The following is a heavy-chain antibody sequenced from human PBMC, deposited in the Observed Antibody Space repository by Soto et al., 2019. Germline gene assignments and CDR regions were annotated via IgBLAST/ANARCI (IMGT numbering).Heavy chain of an antibody. CDR1: GVSITSGGYH. CDR3: ARDYARRRHYAMDV. J-gene: IGHJ6*02. CDR2: TFYSGST. Sequence: PSETLSLTCTVSGVSITSGGYHWSWIRQHPGKGLEWIGYTFYSGSTYYNPSLKSRVTISVDTSKNQFSLKLSSLTAADTAMYYCARDYARRRHYAMDVWGQGSSVPGSS. V-gene: IGHV4-31*03. D-gene: IGHD2-2*01.